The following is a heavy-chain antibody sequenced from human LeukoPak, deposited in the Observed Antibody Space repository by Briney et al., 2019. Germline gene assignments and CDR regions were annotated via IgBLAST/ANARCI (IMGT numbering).Heavy chain of an antibody. D-gene: IGHD2-15*01. CDR1: GFTFSNYE. J-gene: IGHJ6*03. Sequence: GGSLRLSCAASGFTFSNYEMNWVRQAPGKGLEWVSYIDSSGDTIHYADSVKGRFTISRDNAKNSLFLQMSSLRVGDMSVYYCARGVGLANYYYYMDVWGRGTTVTISS. V-gene: IGHV3-48*03. CDR3: ARGVGLANYYYYMDV. CDR2: IDSSGDTI.